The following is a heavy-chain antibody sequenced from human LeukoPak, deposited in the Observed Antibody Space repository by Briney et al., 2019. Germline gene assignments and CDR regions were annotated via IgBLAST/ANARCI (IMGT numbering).Heavy chain of an antibody. V-gene: IGHV4-61*01. J-gene: IGHJ4*02. CDR1: GGSVSSGSYY. Sequence: PSETLSLTCTVSGGSVSSGSYYWSWIRQPPGKGLEWIGYIYYSGSTNYNPSLKRRVTISVDTSKNQFSLKLSSVTAADTAVYYCARESSYFDYWGQGTLVTVSS. CDR2: IYYSGST. CDR3: ARESSYFDY.